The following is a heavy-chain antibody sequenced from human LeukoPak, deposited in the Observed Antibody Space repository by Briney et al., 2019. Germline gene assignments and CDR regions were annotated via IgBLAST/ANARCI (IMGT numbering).Heavy chain of an antibody. Sequence: HPGGSLRLSCAASGFTFSSYGMHWVRQAPGKGLEWVALIWFDGSNKYYADSVTGRFTISRDNSKNTLYLQMDTLRDEDTAVYYCARDSGYSYGHCFDYWGQGTLVTVSA. V-gene: IGHV3-33*01. CDR2: IWFDGSNK. D-gene: IGHD5-18*01. CDR3: ARDSGYSYGHCFDY. J-gene: IGHJ4*02. CDR1: GFTFSSYG.